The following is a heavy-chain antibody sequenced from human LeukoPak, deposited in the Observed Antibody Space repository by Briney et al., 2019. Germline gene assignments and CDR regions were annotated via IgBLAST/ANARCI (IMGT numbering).Heavy chain of an antibody. V-gene: IGHV4-31*03. CDR3: ARGRAFDI. CDR1: GGSISSGGYS. J-gene: IGHJ3*02. CDR2: IYYSGST. Sequence: SETLSLTCTVSGGSISSGGYSWSWIRQHPGKGLEWIGYIYYSGSTYYNPSLKSRVTISVDTSKNQFSLKLSSVTAADTAVYYCARGRAFDIWGQGTMVTVSS.